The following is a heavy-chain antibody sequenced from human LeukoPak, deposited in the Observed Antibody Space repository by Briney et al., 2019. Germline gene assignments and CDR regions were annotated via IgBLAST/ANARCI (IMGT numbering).Heavy chain of an antibody. D-gene: IGHD2-2*01. CDR1: GFTFSSYS. V-gene: IGHV3-48*01. Sequence: GGSLRLSCAASGFTFSSYSMNWVRQAPGKGLEWVSYISSSSSTIYYADSVKGRFTISRDNAKNSLYPQMNSLRAEDTAVYYCARDEYCSSTSCYARDPFDPWGQGTLVTVSS. J-gene: IGHJ5*02. CDR2: ISSSSSTI. CDR3: ARDEYCSSTSCYARDPFDP.